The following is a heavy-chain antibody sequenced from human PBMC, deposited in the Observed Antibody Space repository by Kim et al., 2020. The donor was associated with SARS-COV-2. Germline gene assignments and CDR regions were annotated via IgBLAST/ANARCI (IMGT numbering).Heavy chain of an antibody. J-gene: IGHJ6*02. V-gene: IGHV3-48*03. CDR3: ASGPSRAAAGAYYYYYGMDV. Sequence: GGSLRLSCAASGFTFSSYEMNWVRQAPGKGLAWVSYISSSGSTIYYADSVKGRFTISRDNAKNSLYLQMNSLRAEDTAVYYCASGPSRAAAGAYYYYYGMDVWGQGTTVT. CDR1: GFTFSSYE. CDR2: ISSSGSTI. D-gene: IGHD6-13*01.